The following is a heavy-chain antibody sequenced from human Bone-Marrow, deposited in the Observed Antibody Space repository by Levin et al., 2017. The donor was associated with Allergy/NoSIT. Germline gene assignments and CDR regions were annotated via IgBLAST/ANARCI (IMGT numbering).Heavy chain of an antibody. CDR2: NNPNSGGT. CDR1: GYTFTDFY. V-gene: IGHV1-2*02. CDR3: AKDLAGRTAGS. J-gene: IGHJ5*02. D-gene: IGHD6-13*01. Sequence: ASVKVSCKASGYTFTDFYMHWVRRAPGQGLEWMGWNNPNSGGTNYAKKFQGRVTMTTETSTSTAYMELSSLTSDDTAVYYCAKDLAGRTAGSWGRGTQVTVSS.